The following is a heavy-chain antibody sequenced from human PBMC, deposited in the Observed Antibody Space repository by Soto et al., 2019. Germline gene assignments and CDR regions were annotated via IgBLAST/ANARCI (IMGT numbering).Heavy chain of an antibody. V-gene: IGHV1-18*01. J-gene: IGHJ4*02. CDR2: INTDNGNT. CDR3: ARDLHGDPYY. Sequence: ASVKVSCKASGYTFTNSGIIWVRQAPGQGLEWLGWINTDNGNTNYAQKLQGRVTMTTDTSTSTAYMELRSLRSDDTAVYYCARDLHGDPYYWGQGTLVTVSS. D-gene: IGHD4-17*01. CDR1: GYTFTNSG.